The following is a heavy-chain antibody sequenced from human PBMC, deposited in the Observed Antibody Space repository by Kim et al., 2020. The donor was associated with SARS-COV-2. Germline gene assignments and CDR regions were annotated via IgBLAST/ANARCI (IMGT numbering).Heavy chain of an antibody. CDR2: ISSSGSTI. CDR1: GFTFSSYE. J-gene: IGHJ4*02. CDR3: ARVRIQVCLRHPPHFDY. V-gene: IGHV3-48*03. D-gene: IGHD3-16*01. Sequence: GGSLRLSCAASGFTFSSYELNWVRQAPGKGLGGVSYISSSGSTIYYADPVKGRFTISRDNAKNSLYLQMNRRRAEDTAVYYWARVRIQVCLRHPPHFDYWGQGPLVTVSS.